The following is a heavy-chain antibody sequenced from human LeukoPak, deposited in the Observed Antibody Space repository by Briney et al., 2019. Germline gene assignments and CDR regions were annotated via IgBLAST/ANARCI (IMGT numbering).Heavy chain of an antibody. V-gene: IGHV1-69*04. CDR2: IIPILGIA. J-gene: IGHJ6*02. Sequence: ASVKVSCKASGGTFSSYAISWVRQAPGRGLEWMGRIIPILGIANYAQKFQGRVTITADKSTSTAYMELSSLRSEDTAVYYCARGKYYYGSGSPVSDGMDVWGQGITVTVSS. D-gene: IGHD3-10*01. CDR1: GGTFSSYA. CDR3: ARGKYYYGSGSPVSDGMDV.